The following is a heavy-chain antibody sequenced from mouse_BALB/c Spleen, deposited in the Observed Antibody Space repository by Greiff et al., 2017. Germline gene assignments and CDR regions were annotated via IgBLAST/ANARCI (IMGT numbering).Heavy chain of an antibody. CDR1: GFTFSSFG. V-gene: IGHV5-17*02. CDR2: ISSGSSTI. CDR3: ARGGFYYDYDLYAMDY. J-gene: IGHJ4*01. Sequence: EVQRVESGGGLVQPGGSRKLSCAASGFTFSSFGMHWVRQAPEKGLEWVAYISSGSSTIYYADTVKGRFTISRDNPKNTLFLQMTSLRSEDTAMYYCARGGFYYDYDLYAMDYWGQGTSVTVSS. D-gene: IGHD2-4*01.